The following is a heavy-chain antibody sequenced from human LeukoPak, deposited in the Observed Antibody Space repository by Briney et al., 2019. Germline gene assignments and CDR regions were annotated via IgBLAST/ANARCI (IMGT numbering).Heavy chain of an antibody. V-gene: IGHV4-30-2*01. J-gene: IGHJ4*02. Sequence: PSETLSLTCTVSGGSISSGGYYWSWIRQPPGKGLEWIGYIYHSGSTYYNPSLKSRVTISVDTSKNQFSLKLSTVTAADTAVYYCARAPRGYSSGWYAYWGQGTLVTVSS. CDR1: GGSISSGGYY. CDR2: IYHSGST. D-gene: IGHD6-19*01. CDR3: ARAPRGYSSGWYAY.